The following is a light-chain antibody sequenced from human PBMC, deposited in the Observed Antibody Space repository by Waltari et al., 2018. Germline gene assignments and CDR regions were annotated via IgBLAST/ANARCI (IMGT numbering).Light chain of an antibody. Sequence: ETLMTQSPAPLSVSLGNRAPPSCRPSQRVGSNLAWYLQRPGQPPRLLIYGASTRATGVPARFSGSGSGTELTLTVSSLQSEDFGIYYCQQYNDWPHTFGPGTKVDIK. J-gene: IGKJ3*01. CDR3: QQYNDWPHT. CDR2: GAS. V-gene: IGKV3-15*01. CDR1: QRVGSN.